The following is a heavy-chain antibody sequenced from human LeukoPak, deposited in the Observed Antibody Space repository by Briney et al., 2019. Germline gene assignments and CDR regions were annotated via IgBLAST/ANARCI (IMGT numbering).Heavy chain of an antibody. J-gene: IGHJ4*02. CDR3: ARSYSGGFDY. CDR1: GFTFSSYN. D-gene: IGHD2-15*01. V-gene: IGHV3-48*01. CDR2: ISSSSSNI. Sequence: GGSLRLSCAASGFTFSSYNMNWVRQAPGEGLEWISYISSSSSNIYYADSVNGRFTISRDNAKKSLYLQMNSLRADDTAVYYCARSYSGGFDYWGQGTLVTVSS.